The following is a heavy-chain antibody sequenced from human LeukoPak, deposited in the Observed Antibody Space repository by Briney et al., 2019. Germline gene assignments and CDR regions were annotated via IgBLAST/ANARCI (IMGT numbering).Heavy chain of an antibody. CDR1: GFTFSSYW. V-gene: IGHV3-7*01. CDR2: ITQDGSET. Sequence: GGSLRLSCAASGFTFSSYWMSWVRQAPGKGLEWVANITQDGSETYYVDSVKGRFAISRDNAKNSLSLQMNSLRAEDTAVYYCARQRGSGCLDYWGQGTLVTVSS. D-gene: IGHD6-19*01. J-gene: IGHJ4*02. CDR3: ARQRGSGCLDY.